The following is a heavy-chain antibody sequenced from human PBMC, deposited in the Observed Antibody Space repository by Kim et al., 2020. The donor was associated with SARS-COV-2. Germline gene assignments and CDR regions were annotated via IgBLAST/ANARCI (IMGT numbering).Heavy chain of an antibody. V-gene: IGHV1-18*01. D-gene: IGHD3-10*01. CDR2: ISAYNGNT. J-gene: IGHJ4*02. CDR3: ARLGLSDHVPKPREYYFDY. Sequence: ASVKVSCKASGYTFTSYGISWVRQAPGQGLEWMGWISAYNGNTNYAQKLQGRVTMTTDTSTSTAYMELRSLRSDDTAVYYCARLGLSDHVPKPREYYFDYWGQGTLVTVSS. CDR1: GYTFTSYG.